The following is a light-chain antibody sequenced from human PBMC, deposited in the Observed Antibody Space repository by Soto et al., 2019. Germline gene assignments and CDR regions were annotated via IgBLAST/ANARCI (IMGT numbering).Light chain of an antibody. Sequence: AIRMTQSPASFSASTGDRVTITCRASQGISSYLTWYQQKPGKAPKLLIYAASTLQSGVPSRFSGSGFGTDFTLTISSLQSEDFATYSCQQYYSYPWTFVQGTKVEIK. CDR1: QGISSY. J-gene: IGKJ1*01. CDR3: QQYYSYPWT. V-gene: IGKV1-8*01. CDR2: AAS.